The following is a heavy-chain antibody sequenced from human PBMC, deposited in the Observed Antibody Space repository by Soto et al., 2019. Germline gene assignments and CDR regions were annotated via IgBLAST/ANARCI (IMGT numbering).Heavy chain of an antibody. CDR1: GYTFTSYG. J-gene: IGHJ5*02. CDR2: INAANGDT. D-gene: IGHD6-13*01. V-gene: IGHV1-3*01. Sequence: ASVKVSCKASGYTFTSYGIHWVRQAPGQRLEWMGWINAANGDTKYSPKFQGRVTITRDTSASTTYMELSSLRSEDTAVYYCVRRHVSATGIDWFDPWGQGTLVTVSS. CDR3: VRRHVSATGIDWFDP.